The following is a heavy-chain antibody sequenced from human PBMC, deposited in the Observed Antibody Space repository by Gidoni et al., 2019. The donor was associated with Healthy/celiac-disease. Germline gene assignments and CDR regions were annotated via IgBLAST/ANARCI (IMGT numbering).Heavy chain of an antibody. CDR2: INPNSGGT. Sequence: QVQLVQSGAAVKKPGASVKFSCKASGYTFTGYYMHWVRQAPGQGLVWMGWINPNSGGTNYAQKCQGRVTMTRDTSISTAYMELSRLRSDDTAVYYWARTRRSWSGDWGQGTLVTVSS. CDR1: GYTFTGYY. D-gene: IGHD6-13*01. J-gene: IGHJ4*02. CDR3: ARTRRSWSGD. V-gene: IGHV1-2*02.